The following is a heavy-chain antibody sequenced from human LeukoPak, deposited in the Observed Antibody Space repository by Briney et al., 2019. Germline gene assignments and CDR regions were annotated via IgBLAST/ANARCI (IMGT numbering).Heavy chain of an antibody. J-gene: IGHJ1*01. CDR2: MNPNSGNT. CDR1: GYTFTSYD. Sequence: GASVKVSCKASGYTFTSYDINWVRQATGQGLEWMGWMNPNSGNTGYAQKFQGRVTMTRNTSISTAYMELSSLRSEDTAVYYCARGATYYYDSSGYRLKYFQHWGQGTLVTVSS. CDR3: ARGATYYYDSSGYRLKYFQH. V-gene: IGHV1-8*01. D-gene: IGHD3-22*01.